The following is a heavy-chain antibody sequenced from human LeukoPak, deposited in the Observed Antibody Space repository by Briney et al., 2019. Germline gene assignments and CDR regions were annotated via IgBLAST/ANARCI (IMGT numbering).Heavy chain of an antibody. V-gene: IGHV1-2*02. CDR3: ARGRIAARVVDFDY. CDR2: INPNSGGT. D-gene: IGHD6-6*01. CDR1: GYTFTGYY. J-gene: IGHJ4*02. Sequence: ASVKVSCKASGYTFTGYYIHWVRQAPGQGLEWMGWINPNSGGTNYAQKFQGRVTMTRDTSISTAYMELSRLRSDDTAVYYCARGRIAARVVDFDYWGQGTLVTVSS.